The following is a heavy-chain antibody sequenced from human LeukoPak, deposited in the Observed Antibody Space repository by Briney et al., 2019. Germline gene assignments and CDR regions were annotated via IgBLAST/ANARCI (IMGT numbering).Heavy chain of an antibody. CDR3: ATSLTTVTHYYYYMDV. J-gene: IGHJ6*03. CDR1: GGSFSGYY. Sequence: SETLPLTCAVSGGSFSGYYWSWIRQSPGKGLEWIGEINHSGNTNYNPSLKSRVTISVDTSKNQFSLKLSSVTAADTAVYYCATSLTTVTHYYYYMDVWGKGTTVTISS. CDR2: INHSGNT. V-gene: IGHV4-34*01. D-gene: IGHD4-11*01.